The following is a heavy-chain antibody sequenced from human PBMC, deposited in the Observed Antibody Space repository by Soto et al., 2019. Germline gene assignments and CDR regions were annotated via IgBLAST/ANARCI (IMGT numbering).Heavy chain of an antibody. CDR3: ARDSTARLAWFDP. D-gene: IGHD6-6*01. CDR2: ISGYNGNT. J-gene: IGHJ5*02. CDR1: GYTFTTYD. V-gene: IGHV1-18*04. Sequence: QVQLVQSGAELKKPGASVKVSCKASGYTFTTYDITWVRQAPGQGLEWMGWISGYNGNTKYAQRLQGRVTMTKETSTSTAYMELRSRRSDDTAVYYCARDSTARLAWFDPWGQGTLVIVSS.